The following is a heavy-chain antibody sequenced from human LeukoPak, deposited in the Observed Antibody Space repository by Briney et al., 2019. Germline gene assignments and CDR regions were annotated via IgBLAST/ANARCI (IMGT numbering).Heavy chain of an antibody. Sequence: YWSWIRQPPGKGLEWMGIIYPGDSDTRYSPSFQGQVTISADKSISTAYLQWSSLKASDTAMYYCARQKSFWSGYSQYYFDYWGQGTLVTVSS. CDR2: IYPGDSDT. D-gene: IGHD3-3*01. CDR1: YW. J-gene: IGHJ4*02. V-gene: IGHV5-51*01. CDR3: ARQKSFWSGYSQYYFDY.